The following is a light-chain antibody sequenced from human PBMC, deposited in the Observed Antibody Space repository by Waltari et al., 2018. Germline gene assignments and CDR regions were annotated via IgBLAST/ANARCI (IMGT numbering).Light chain of an antibody. V-gene: IGKV3-11*01. CDR1: QSIQTF. CDR2: NSS. Sequence: EIVLTQAPATLSFSRGDKATLSCRASQSIQTFLAWYQQKPGQAPRLLIYNSSLRASGVPVRFSGSGSGTDFTLTISHLEPEDFAFYFCQHRDNWLFTFGPGTKVEIK. J-gene: IGKJ3*01. CDR3: QHRDNWLFT.